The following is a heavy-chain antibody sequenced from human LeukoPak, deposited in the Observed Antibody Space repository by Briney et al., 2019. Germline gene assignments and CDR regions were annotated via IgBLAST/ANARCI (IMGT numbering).Heavy chain of an antibody. Sequence: GGSLRLSCAASGFTFSSYAMHWVRQAPGKGLEWGEVILYDGSNKYYADSVKGRFTISRDNSKNTLYLQMNSLRAEDTAVYYCARGGKYYYDSSGYSQYYYYMDVWGKGTTVTVSS. CDR2: ILYDGSNK. CDR3: ARGGKYYYDSSGYSQYYYYMDV. D-gene: IGHD3-22*01. CDR1: GFTFSSYA. V-gene: IGHV3-30*04. J-gene: IGHJ6*03.